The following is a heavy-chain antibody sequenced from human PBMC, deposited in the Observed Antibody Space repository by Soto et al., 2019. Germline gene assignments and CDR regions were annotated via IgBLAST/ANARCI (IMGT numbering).Heavy chain of an antibody. CDR2: IYYSGST. CDR1: GGSISSYY. CDR3: ARDGYCSSTSCYTIGYYYYGMDV. D-gene: IGHD2-2*03. V-gene: IGHV4-59*01. Sequence: SETLSLTCTVSGGSISSYYWSWIRQPPGKGLEWIGYIYYSGSTNYNPSLKSRVTISVDTSKNQFSLKLSSVTAADTAVYYCARDGYCSSTSCYTIGYYYYGMDVWGQGTTVTVS. J-gene: IGHJ6*02.